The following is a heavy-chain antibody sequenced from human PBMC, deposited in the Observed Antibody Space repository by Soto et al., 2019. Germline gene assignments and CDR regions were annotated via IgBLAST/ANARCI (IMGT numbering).Heavy chain of an antibody. CDR2: IYPGDSDT. CDR3: ARRLIWFGELSGAFDI. J-gene: IGHJ3*02. CDR1: GYSFTSYW. D-gene: IGHD3-10*01. V-gene: IGHV5-51*01. Sequence: PGESLKISCKGSGYSFTSYWIGWVRQMPGKGLEWMGIIYPGDSDTRYSPSFQGQVTISADKSISTAYLQWSSLKASDTAMYYCARRLIWFGELSGAFDIWGQGTMVTVSS.